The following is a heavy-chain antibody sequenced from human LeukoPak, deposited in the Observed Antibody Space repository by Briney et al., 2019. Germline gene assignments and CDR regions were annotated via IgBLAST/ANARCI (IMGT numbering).Heavy chain of an antibody. Sequence: SVKVSCKASGGTFSSYAISWVRQAPGQGLEWMGGIIPIFGTANYAQKFQGRVTITADESTSTAYMELSSLRSEDTAVDYCARVPYCSGGSCLLRGYYFDFWGQGTLVTVSS. CDR1: GGTFSSYA. D-gene: IGHD2-15*01. J-gene: IGHJ4*02. CDR2: IIPIFGTA. CDR3: ARVPYCSGGSCLLRGYYFDF. V-gene: IGHV1-69*01.